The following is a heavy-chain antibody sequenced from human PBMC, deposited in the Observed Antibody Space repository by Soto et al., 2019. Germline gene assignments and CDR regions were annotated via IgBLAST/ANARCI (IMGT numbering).Heavy chain of an antibody. CDR3: ARDSYYCSSTSCYYWFDP. Sequence: QVQLVQSGAEVKKPGSSVKVSCKASGGTFSSYTISWVRQAPGQGLEWMGRIIPILGIANYAQKFQGRVTIPADKSTSTAYMELSSLRSEDTAVYYCARDSYYCSSTSCYYWFDPWGQGTLVTVSS. V-gene: IGHV1-69*08. CDR2: IIPILGIA. CDR1: GGTFSSYT. D-gene: IGHD2-2*01. J-gene: IGHJ5*02.